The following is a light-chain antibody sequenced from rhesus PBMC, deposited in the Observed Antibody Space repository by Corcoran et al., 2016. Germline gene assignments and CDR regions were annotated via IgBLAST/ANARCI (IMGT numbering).Light chain of an antibody. J-gene: IGKJ3*01. CDR2: EAS. CDR3: QHYYSTPFT. Sequence: DIQMTQSPSSLSAFVGDRVTITCRASQGITNDLAWYQQKPGETHKLLIDEASSLQSGIPSRFSGSGSGTDFTLTISSLQPEDFATYYCQHYYSTPFTFGPGTKLDIK. V-gene: IGKV1-25*01. CDR1: QGITND.